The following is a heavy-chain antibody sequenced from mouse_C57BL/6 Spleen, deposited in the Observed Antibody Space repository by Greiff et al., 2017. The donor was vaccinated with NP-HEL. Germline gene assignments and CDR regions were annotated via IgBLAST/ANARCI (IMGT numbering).Heavy chain of an antibody. CDR3: AKGRDAMDY. D-gene: IGHD3-3*01. Sequence: QVQLQQSGAELARPGASVKMSCKASGYTFTSYTMHWVKQRPGQGLEWIGYINPSSGSTKYNQKFKDKATLTADKSYSTAYMQLSSLTSEDSAVYYCAKGRDAMDYWGQGTSGTVSS. CDR2: INPSSGST. V-gene: IGHV1-4*01. CDR1: GYTFTSYT. J-gene: IGHJ4*01.